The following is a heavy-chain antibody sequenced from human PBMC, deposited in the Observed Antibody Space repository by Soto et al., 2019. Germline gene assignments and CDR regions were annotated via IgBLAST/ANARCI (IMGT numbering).Heavy chain of an antibody. D-gene: IGHD5-18*01. CDR3: ARDGWAGYSYPSNWFDP. J-gene: IGHJ5*02. CDR1: GFTFSSYW. V-gene: IGHV3-7*01. CDR2: IKQDGSEK. Sequence: EVQLVKSGGGLVQPGGSLRLSCEASGFTFSSYWMSWVRQAPGKGLEWVANIKQDGSEKYYVDSVKGRFTISRDNAKNSLYLQMNSLRAEDTAVYYCARDGWAGYSYPSNWFDPWGQGTLVTVSS.